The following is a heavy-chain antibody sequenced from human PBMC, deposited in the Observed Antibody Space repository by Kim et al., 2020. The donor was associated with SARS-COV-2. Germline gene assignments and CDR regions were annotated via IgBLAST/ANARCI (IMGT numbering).Heavy chain of an antibody. CDR2: KKRDGSEE. CDR3: AALDSVQVPGGI. D-gene: IGHD3-10*01. V-gene: IGHV3-7*01. J-gene: IGHJ4*02. CDR1: GFSSRNHW. Sequence: GGSLRLSCAVSGFSSRNHWMSWVRQAPGKGLEWVAMKKRDGSEEHYVDSVKGRFIMSRDNANNSLYLQMNSPRIEDTAIYYCAALDSVQVPGGIWGQGT.